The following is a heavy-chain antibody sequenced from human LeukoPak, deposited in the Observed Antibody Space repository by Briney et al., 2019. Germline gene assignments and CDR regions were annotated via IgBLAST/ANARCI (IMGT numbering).Heavy chain of an antibody. V-gene: IGHV4-31*03. J-gene: IGHJ4*02. CDR3: ARDGSAIPFDY. CDR1: GGSISSGGYS. CDR2: IYYSGST. D-gene: IGHD2-21*02. Sequence: SETLSLTCTVSGGSISSGGYSWSWIRQHPGKGLEWIGYIYYSGSTYYNPSLKSRVTISVDTSKNQFSLKLSSVTAADTAVYYCARDGSAIPFDYWGQGTLVTVSS.